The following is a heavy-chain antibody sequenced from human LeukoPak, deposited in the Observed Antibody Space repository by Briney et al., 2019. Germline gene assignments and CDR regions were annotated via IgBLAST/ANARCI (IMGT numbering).Heavy chain of an antibody. Sequence: SETLSLTCTVSGDSISSSNSYWGWIRQPPGKGLEWIGSIYKTGSAYYDPSLKSRVTISIDTSKNQFSLKLSSVAAADTAVYYCARGLHPHSFDSSGQNYWGQGTLVTVSS. CDR3: ARGLHPHSFDSSGQNY. CDR1: GDSISSSNSY. CDR2: IYKTGSA. D-gene: IGHD3-22*01. V-gene: IGHV4-39*07. J-gene: IGHJ4*02.